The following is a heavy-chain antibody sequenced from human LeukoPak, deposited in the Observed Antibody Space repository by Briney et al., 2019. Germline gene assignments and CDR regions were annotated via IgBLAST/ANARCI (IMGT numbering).Heavy chain of an antibody. CDR2: INPNSGGT. CDR3: ARDLKVWYSSTNEPAFDI. D-gene: IGHD6-13*01. CDR1: GYTFTGYY. Sequence: ASVKVSCKASGYTFTGYYMHWVRQAPGQGLEWMGRINPNSGGTNYAQKFQGRVTMTRDTSISTAYMELSRLRSDDTAVYYCARDLKVWYSSTNEPAFDIWGQGPMVTVCS. V-gene: IGHV1-2*06. J-gene: IGHJ3*02.